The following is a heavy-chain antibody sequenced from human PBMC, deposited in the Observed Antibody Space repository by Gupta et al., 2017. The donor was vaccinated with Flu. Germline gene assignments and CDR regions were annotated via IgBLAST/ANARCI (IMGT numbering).Heavy chain of an antibody. J-gene: IGHJ4*02. CDR2: SKRDGITT. D-gene: IGHD6-13*01. V-gene: IGHV3-43*01. CDR1: DYT. Sequence: DYTMHWVRQAAGRGLEWVCRSKRDGITTDYADSVEGRFTISRDNVKNSLYLQINSMATEDSGLYFCAKYRGSSWSSDHWGQGTLVTVSS. CDR3: AKYRGSSWSSDH.